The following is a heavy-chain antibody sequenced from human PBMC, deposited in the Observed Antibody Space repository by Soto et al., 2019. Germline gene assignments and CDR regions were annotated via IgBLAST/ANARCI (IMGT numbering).Heavy chain of an antibody. CDR1: GGSISSSSYY. V-gene: IGHV4-39*01. Sequence: QLQLQESGPGLVKPSETLSLTCTVSGGSISSSSYYWGWIRQPPGKGLEWIGSIYYSGSTYYNPSLKSRVTISVDTSKNQFSLKLSSVTAADTAVYYCARHGHGDNYYYGMDVWGQGTTVTVSS. CDR2: IYYSGST. CDR3: ARHGHGDNYYYGMDV. D-gene: IGHD4-17*01. J-gene: IGHJ6*02.